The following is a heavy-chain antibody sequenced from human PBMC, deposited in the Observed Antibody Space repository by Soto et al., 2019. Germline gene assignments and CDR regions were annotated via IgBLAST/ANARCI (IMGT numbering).Heavy chain of an antibody. D-gene: IGHD1-1*01. CDR2: INPNSGGT. J-gene: IGHJ3*02. CDR3: ARDSNRVPVTAAGMAFDI. CDR1: GYTFTGYY. V-gene: IGHV1-2*04. Sequence: GASVKVSCKASGYTFTGYYMHWVRQAPGQGLEWMGWINPNSGGTDYAQKFQGWVTMTRDTSISTAYMELSRLRSDETAVYYCARDSNRVPVTAAGMAFDIWGQGTMVTVSS.